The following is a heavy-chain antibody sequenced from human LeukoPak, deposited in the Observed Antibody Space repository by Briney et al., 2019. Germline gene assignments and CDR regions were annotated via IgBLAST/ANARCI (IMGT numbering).Heavy chain of an antibody. CDR3: ARERYSYGYYFDY. J-gene: IGHJ4*02. CDR2: IYHSGST. CDR1: GGSISSSDW. Sequence: SGTLSLTCAVSGGSISSSDWWSWVRQPPGKGLEWIGYIYHSGSTYYNPSLKSRVTISVDRSKNQFSLKLSSVTAADTAVYYCARERYSYGYYFDYWGQGTLVTVSS. D-gene: IGHD5-18*01. V-gene: IGHV4-4*02.